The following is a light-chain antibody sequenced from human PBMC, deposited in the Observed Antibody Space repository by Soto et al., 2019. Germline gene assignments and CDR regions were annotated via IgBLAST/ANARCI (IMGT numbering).Light chain of an antibody. CDR1: QRISTY. Sequence: IQMTQSPSSLSASVGDRVTITCRASQRISTYLNWFQQRPGKAPRLLIYAASTLQTGVSSNFSGSASGTDFTLTITSLQPEDFATYYCQQSYSTPFTFGQGTRLEIK. J-gene: IGKJ5*01. V-gene: IGKV1-39*01. CDR2: AAS. CDR3: QQSYSTPFT.